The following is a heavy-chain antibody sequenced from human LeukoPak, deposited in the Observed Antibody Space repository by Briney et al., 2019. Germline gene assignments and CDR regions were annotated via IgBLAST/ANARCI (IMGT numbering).Heavy chain of an antibody. CDR1: GFSFRSYA. Sequence: GGSLRLSCAASGFSFRSYAMSWVRQAPGKGLEWVSAISDSGGSTYYADSVKGRFTISRDNSKNTLYLQMNSLRDEDTAVYYCAKKGRGNDAFDIWGQGTMVTVSS. J-gene: IGHJ3*02. CDR3: AKKGRGNDAFDI. V-gene: IGHV3-23*01. D-gene: IGHD3-16*01. CDR2: ISDSGGST.